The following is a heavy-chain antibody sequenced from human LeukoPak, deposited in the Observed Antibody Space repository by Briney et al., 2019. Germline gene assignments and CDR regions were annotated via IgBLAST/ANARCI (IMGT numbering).Heavy chain of an antibody. Sequence: SETLSLTCTVSGGSIISYYWSWIRQPPGKGLEWIGYIYYSGRTSYSPSLKSRVTISVDTSNNQFSLKLDSVTAADTAVYFCARHGGTVAINDAFDIWGQGTMVTVSS. V-gene: IGHV4-59*08. J-gene: IGHJ3*02. CDR1: GGSIISYY. D-gene: IGHD1/OR15-1a*01. CDR2: IYYSGRT. CDR3: ARHGGTVAINDAFDI.